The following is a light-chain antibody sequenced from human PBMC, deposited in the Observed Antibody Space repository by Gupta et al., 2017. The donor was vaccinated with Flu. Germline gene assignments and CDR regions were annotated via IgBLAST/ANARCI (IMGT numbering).Light chain of an antibody. CDR2: EVS. V-gene: IGLV2-8*01. CDR3: DSYAASNNYV. CDR1: SSDVGGFNY. J-gene: IGLJ1*01. Sequence: QSALTQPPSASGSPGQSATISCTGTSSDVGGFNYVSWYQQHPGRAPKLMIYEVSKRPSGVPDRFSGSKSGNTASLTVSGLQAEDEADYYYDSYAASNNYVFGTGTKVTVL.